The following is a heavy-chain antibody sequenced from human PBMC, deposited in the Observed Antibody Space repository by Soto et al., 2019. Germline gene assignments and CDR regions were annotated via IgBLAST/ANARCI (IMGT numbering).Heavy chain of an antibody. CDR1: GFMFSGFG. J-gene: IGHJ3*02. Sequence: QVQLVESGGGVVQPGRSLRLSCAASGFMFSGFGMHWVRQAPGKGLQWVAGISKDGSKKYYADSVKGRFTISRDNSKKTLYLKMNSLRAEDTAVYYCANPSGYYFGLGSHDEASDMWGQGTGVTVFS. CDR3: ANPSGYYFGLGSHDEASDM. V-gene: IGHV3-30*18. CDR2: ISKDGSKK. D-gene: IGHD3-10*01.